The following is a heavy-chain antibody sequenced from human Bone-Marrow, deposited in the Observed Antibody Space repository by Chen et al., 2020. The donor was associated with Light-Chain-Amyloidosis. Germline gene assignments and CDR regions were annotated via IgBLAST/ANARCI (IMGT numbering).Heavy chain of an antibody. CDR2: IRRDAIEK. D-gene: IGHD3-10*01. Sequence: VRQAPGEGLEWVANIRRDAIEKYFVESVRGRFTISRDNAKNSLYLQMNSLRAEDTAVYYCAREDRGAYDIWGQGTMVTVSS. CDR3: AREDRGAYDI. V-gene: IGHV3-7*05. J-gene: IGHJ3*02.